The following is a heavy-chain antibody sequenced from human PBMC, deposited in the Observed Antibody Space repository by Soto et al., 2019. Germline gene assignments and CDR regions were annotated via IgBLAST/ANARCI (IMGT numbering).Heavy chain of an antibody. CDR2: MNPNSGNT. V-gene: IGHV1-8*01. CDR3: ARGYYYGSGSSPDY. J-gene: IGHJ4*02. D-gene: IGHD3-10*01. CDR1: GYTFTSYD. Sequence: QVQLVQSGAEVKKPGASVKVSCKASGYTFTSYDINWVRQATGQGLEWMGWMNPNSGNTGYAQKFQGRVTMTRNTSTSTAYMELSSLGSEDTAGYYCARGYYYGSGSSPDYWGQGTLVTVSS.